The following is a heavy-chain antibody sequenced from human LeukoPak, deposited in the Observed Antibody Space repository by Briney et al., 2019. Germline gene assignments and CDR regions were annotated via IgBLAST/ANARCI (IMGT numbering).Heavy chain of an antibody. V-gene: IGHV1-2*02. D-gene: IGHD2-2*01. CDR1: GYTFTDYY. Sequence: ASVKVSCKASGYTFTDYYLHWVRQAPGQGLEWMGWINPNSGGTNYAQNFQGRFTMTSDTSITTAYMELSRLRSDDTAVYYCARYCSNSCYAGDTFDIWGQGTRVTVSS. J-gene: IGHJ3*02. CDR3: ARYCSNSCYAGDTFDI. CDR2: INPNSGGT.